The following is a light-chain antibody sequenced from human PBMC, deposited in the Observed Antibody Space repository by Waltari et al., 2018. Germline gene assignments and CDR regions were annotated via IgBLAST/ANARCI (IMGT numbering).Light chain of an antibody. CDR1: QNISNS. CDR2: RAS. V-gene: IGKV1-5*03. Sequence: DIQMTQSPSPLSASVGDRVTLTCRAGQNISNSLDWYQQKPGEAPKLLIFRASSLESGVPSRFSGSGSGTEFALTITSLQPDDFATYYCQQYSSFSGTFGQGTKLEIK. CDR3: QQYSSFSGT. J-gene: IGKJ2*02.